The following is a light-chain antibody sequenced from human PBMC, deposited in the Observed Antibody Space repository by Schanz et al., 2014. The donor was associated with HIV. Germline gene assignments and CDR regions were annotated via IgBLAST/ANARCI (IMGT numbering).Light chain of an antibody. Sequence: QSALTQPASVSGTPGQSITISCTGSESDVGGYNYVFWHQQHPGKAPQLMIYDVTDRPSGVSNRFSGSKSGNTASLTSSGLQSEDEADYYCSSYTSSSTWVFGGGTKLTVL. CDR3: SSYTSSSTWV. V-gene: IGLV2-14*03. CDR1: ESDVGGYNY. J-gene: IGLJ3*02. CDR2: DVT.